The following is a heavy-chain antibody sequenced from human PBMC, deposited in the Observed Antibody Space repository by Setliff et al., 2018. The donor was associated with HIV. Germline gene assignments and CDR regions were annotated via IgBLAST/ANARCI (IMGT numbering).Heavy chain of an antibody. Sequence: ASVKVSCKASGYTFTGYYMHWVRQAPGQGLEWMGWINPNSCGTTYAQKFQGRVTMTRDTSISTAYMDVSRLRSDDTAVYYCARGTTPLGWFDPWGQGTLVTVSS. V-gene: IGHV1-2*02. J-gene: IGHJ5*02. CDR2: INPNSCGT. CDR1: GYTFTGYY. CDR3: ARGTTPLGWFDP. D-gene: IGHD2-2*01.